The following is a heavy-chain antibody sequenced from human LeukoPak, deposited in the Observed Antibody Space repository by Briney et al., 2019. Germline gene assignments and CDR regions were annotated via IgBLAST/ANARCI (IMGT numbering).Heavy chain of an antibody. CDR2: IYSGGST. D-gene: IGHD6-6*01. J-gene: IGHJ4*02. V-gene: IGHV3-66*04. CDR1: GFTVSSNY. Sequence: QTGGSLRLSCAASGFTVSSNYMSWVRQAPGKGLEWVSVIYSGGSTYYADSVKGRFTISRDNSKNTLYLQMSSLRAEDTAVYYCASQEYSSSSQGRKIDYWGQGTLVTVSS. CDR3: ASQEYSSSSQGRKIDY.